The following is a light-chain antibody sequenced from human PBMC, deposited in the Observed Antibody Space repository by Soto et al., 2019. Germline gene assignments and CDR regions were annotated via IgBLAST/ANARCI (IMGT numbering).Light chain of an antibody. J-gene: IGKJ3*01. CDR1: QGISNY. V-gene: IGKV1-27*01. CDR3: QKYNSAPPLFT. CDR2: AAS. Sequence: DIQMTQSPSSLSASVGDRVTITCRASQGISNYLAWYQQKPGKVPKLLIYAASTLQSGVPSRFSGSGSGTDFILTISSLQPEDVATYYCQKYNSAPPLFTFGPGTKVDIK.